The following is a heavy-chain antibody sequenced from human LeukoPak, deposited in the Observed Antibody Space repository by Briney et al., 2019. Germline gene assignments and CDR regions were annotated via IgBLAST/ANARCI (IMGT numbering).Heavy chain of an antibody. CDR2: ISGSGGST. CDR1: GFTFSSYA. V-gene: IGHV3-23*01. J-gene: IGHJ4*02. Sequence: TGGSLRLSCAASGFTFSSYAMSWVRQAPGKGLEWVSAISGSGGSTYYADSVKGRLTISRDNSKNTLYLQMNSLRAEDTAVYYCAKPNYYDSSGYYYWGQGTLVTVSS. CDR3: AKPNYYDSSGYYY. D-gene: IGHD3-22*01.